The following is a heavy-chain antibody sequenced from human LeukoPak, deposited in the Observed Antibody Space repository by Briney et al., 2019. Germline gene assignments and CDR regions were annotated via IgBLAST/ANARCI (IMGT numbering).Heavy chain of an antibody. V-gene: IGHV1-69*13. J-gene: IGHJ4*02. CDR1: GGTFTSYA. CDR2: IIPIFGTA. CDR3: ARDLLRYSSGWYGYYFDY. D-gene: IGHD6-19*01. Sequence: SVKVSSKASGGTFTSYAISWVRPAPGQGLEWMGGIIPIFGTANYAQKFQGRVTITADESTSTAYMELSSLRSEDTAVYYCARDLLRYSSGWYGYYFDYWGQGTLVTVSS.